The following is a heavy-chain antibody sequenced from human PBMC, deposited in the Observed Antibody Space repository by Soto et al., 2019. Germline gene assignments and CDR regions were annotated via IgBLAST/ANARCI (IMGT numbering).Heavy chain of an antibody. Sequence: GGSLRLSCAASGFTFSSYSMNWVRQAPGKGLEWVSYISSSSTIYYADSVKGRFTISRDNAKNSLYLQMNSLRDEDTAVYYCERDGPQLLRYYYYYYGMDVWGQGTTVTVSS. CDR3: ERDGPQLLRYYYYYYGMDV. V-gene: IGHV3-48*02. D-gene: IGHD6-6*01. CDR2: ISSSSTI. J-gene: IGHJ6*02. CDR1: GFTFSSYS.